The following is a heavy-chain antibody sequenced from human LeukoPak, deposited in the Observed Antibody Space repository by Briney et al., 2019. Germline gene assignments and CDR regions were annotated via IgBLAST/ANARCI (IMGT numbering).Heavy chain of an antibody. CDR1: GFTFSSFG. CDR3: ARGQDYDYVWGSYRLPFCPLDY. V-gene: IGHV3-23*01. J-gene: IGHJ4*02. CDR2: ISSTGGTA. Sequence: GGSLRLSCAASGFTFSSFGMSWVRQAPGKGLEWVSAISSTGGTAYYADSVKGRFTISRDNAKNSLYLQMNSLRAEDTAVYYCARGQDYDYVWGSYRLPFCPLDYWGQGTLVTVSS. D-gene: IGHD3-16*02.